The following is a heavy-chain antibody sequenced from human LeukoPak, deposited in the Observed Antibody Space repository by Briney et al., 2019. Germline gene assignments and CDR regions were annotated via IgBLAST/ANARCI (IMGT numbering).Heavy chain of an antibody. J-gene: IGHJ4*02. CDR3: ARGLSGYSSSLGY. CDR2: ISGSGGST. V-gene: IGHV3-23*01. Sequence: GGSLRLSCAASGFTFSSYAMSWVRQAPGKGLEWVSAISGSGGSTYYADSVRGRFTISRDNAKNTLYLQMNSLRAEDTAVYYCARGLSGYSSSLGYWGQGTLVTVSS. CDR1: GFTFSSYA. D-gene: IGHD6-6*01.